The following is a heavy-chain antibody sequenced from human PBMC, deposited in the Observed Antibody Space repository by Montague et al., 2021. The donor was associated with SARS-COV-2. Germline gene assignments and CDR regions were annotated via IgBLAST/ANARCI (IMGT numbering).Heavy chain of an antibody. V-gene: IGHV4-31*03. D-gene: IGHD2-2*01. CDR1: GGSISSGGYY. CDR3: ARARVAVPTTRNWFDP. Sequence: TLSLTCTVSGGSISSGGYYWSWIRQHPGKGPEWIGYVYYSGSTYYNPSLKSRLTISVDTSKNRFSLKLSSVTAADTAMYYCARARVAVPTTRNWFDPWGQGILVTVSS. CDR2: VYYSGST. J-gene: IGHJ5*02.